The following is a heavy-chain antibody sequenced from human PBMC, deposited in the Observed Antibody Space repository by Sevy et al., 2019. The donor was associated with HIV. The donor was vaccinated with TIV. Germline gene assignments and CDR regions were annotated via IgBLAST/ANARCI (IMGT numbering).Heavy chain of an antibody. CDR1: GFTFSAYW. D-gene: IGHD3-16*01. V-gene: IGHV3-7*01. J-gene: IGHJ4*02. Sequence: GGSLRLPCAASGFTFSAYWMNWVRQAPGKELEWVANIKSDGSDKHYVDSVEGRFTISRDNAKNSLYLQMNSLRVEDTAVYYCAQETVGRFDSWGQGTLVTVSS. CDR3: AQETVGRFDS. CDR2: IKSDGSDK.